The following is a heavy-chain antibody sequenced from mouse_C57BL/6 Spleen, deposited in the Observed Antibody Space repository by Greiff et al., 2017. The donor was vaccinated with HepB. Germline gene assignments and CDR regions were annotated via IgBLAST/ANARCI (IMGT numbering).Heavy chain of an antibody. D-gene: IGHD2-3*01. J-gene: IGHJ3*01. Sequence: VQLQQSGAELVRPGASVKLSCKASGYTFTDYYINWVKQRPGQGLEWIARIYPGSGNTYYNEKFKGKATLTAEKSSSTAYLQLSSLTSGDSAVYFCAREGYDGYCVGFAYWGQGTLVTVSA. CDR3: AREGYDGYCVGFAY. V-gene: IGHV1-76*01. CDR2: IYPGSGNT. CDR1: GYTFTDYY.